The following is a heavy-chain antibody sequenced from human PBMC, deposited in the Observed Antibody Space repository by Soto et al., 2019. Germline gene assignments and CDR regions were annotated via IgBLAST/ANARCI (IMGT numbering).Heavy chain of an antibody. Sequence: ASVKVSCKTSGYAFTSYGISWVRQAPGQGLEWMGWISAYNGNTNYAQKLQGRVTMTTDTSTSTAYMELRSLRADDTAVYYCARDWEGHRGSRRSPLYFDYWGQGTLVPVSS. CDR1: GYAFTSYG. CDR3: ARDWEGHRGSRRSPLYFDY. D-gene: IGHD1-26*01. J-gene: IGHJ4*02. CDR2: ISAYNGNT. V-gene: IGHV1-18*01.